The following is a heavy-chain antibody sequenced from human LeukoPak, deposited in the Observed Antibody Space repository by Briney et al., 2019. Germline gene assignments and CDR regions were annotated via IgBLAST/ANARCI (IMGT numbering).Heavy chain of an antibody. CDR2: IYYSGST. CDR1: GGSITNNNYY. D-gene: IGHD2-21*02. Sequence: PSETLSLTCTVSGGSITNNNYYWGWIRQPPGKGLEWIGSIYYSGSTYYNPSLKSRVTISVDTSKNQFSLKLSSVTAADTAVYYCARQNYCGGDCREAWFDPWGQGTLVTVSS. J-gene: IGHJ5*02. CDR3: ARQNYCGGDCREAWFDP. V-gene: IGHV4-39*01.